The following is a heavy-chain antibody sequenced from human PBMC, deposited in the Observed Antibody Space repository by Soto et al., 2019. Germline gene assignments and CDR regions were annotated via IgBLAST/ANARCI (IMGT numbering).Heavy chain of an antibody. Sequence: VASVKVSCKASGYTFTSYGISWVRQAPGQGLEWMGWISAYNGNTNYAQKLQGRVTMTTDTSTSTAYMELRSLRSDDTAVYYCARDPRRIAAAGTKYYYYYGMDVWGQGTTVTVS. CDR1: GYTFTSYG. CDR3: ARDPRRIAAAGTKYYYYYGMDV. D-gene: IGHD6-13*01. J-gene: IGHJ6*02. CDR2: ISAYNGNT. V-gene: IGHV1-18*01.